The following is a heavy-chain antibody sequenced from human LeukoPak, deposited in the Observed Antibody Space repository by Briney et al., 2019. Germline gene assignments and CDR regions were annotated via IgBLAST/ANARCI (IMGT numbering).Heavy chain of an antibody. V-gene: IGHV3-74*01. CDR2: INRDGSST. Sequence: PGGSLRLSCTASGFTFNGYWMHWVRQIPGKGLVWVSRINRDGSSTTYADSVKGRFTISRDNAKNTLYLQMNSLRAEDTAVYYCARDDWMDYWGQGTLVTVSS. CDR3: ARDDWMDY. D-gene: IGHD2-21*01. CDR1: GFTFNGYW. J-gene: IGHJ4*02.